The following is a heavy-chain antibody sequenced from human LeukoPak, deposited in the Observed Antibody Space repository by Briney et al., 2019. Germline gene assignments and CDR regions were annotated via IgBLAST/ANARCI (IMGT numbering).Heavy chain of an antibody. D-gene: IGHD6-13*01. CDR1: GGSISSGSYY. Sequence: SETLSLTCTVSGGSISSGSYYWSWIRQPAGKGLEWIGRIYTSGSTNYNPSLKSRVTISVDTSKNQFSLKLSSVTAADTAVYYCASEAGDAFDIWGQGTMVTVSS. V-gene: IGHV4-61*02. J-gene: IGHJ3*02. CDR2: IYTSGST. CDR3: ASEAGDAFDI.